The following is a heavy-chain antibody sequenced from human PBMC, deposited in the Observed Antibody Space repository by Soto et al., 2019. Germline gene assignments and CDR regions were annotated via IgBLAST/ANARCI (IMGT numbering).Heavy chain of an antibody. CDR2: IYYSGST. Sequence: SETLSLTCTVSGGSISSGDYYWSWIRQPPGKGLEWIGYIYYSGSTYYNPSLKSRVTISVDTSKNQFSLKLSSVTAADTAVYYCASGSIWAYHFDYWGQGILVTVSS. CDR3: ASGSIWAYHFDY. D-gene: IGHD3-16*01. V-gene: IGHV4-30-4*01. J-gene: IGHJ4*02. CDR1: GGSISSGDYY.